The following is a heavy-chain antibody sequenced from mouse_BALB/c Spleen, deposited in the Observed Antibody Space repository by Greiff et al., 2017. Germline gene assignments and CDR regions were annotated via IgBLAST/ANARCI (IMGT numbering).Heavy chain of an antibody. CDR2: IRNKANGYTT. V-gene: IGHV7-3*02. J-gene: IGHJ3*01. D-gene: IGHD1-1*01. CDR1: GFTFTDYY. CDR3: ARDVGYYGD. Sequence: EVMLVESGGGLVQPGGSLRLSCATSGFTFTDYYMSWVRQPPGKALEWLGFIRNKANGYTTEYSASVKGRFTISRDNSQSILYLQMNTLRAEDSATYYCARDVGYYGDWGQGTLVTVSA.